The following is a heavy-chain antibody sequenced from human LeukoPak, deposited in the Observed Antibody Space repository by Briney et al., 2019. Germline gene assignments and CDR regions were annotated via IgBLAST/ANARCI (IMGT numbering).Heavy chain of an antibody. J-gene: IGHJ6*02. CDR2: ISSSSSYI. Sequence: PGRSLRLSCAASGFTFSSYSMNWVRQAPGKGLEWVSSISSSSSYIYYADSVKGRFPIYRDNATNTLYLQMNSLRAEDTGVYYCAKDTAMGYYYGMDVGGQGTTVTVSS. CDR3: AKDTAMGYYYGMDV. V-gene: IGHV3-21*01. CDR1: GFTFSSYS. D-gene: IGHD5-18*01.